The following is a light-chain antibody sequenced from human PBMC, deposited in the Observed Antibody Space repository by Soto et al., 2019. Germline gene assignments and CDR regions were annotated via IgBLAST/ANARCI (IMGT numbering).Light chain of an antibody. Sequence: EIVLTQSPGTLSLSPGERATLSCRASQSVSSNNLAWYQQRPGQAPRVVIYGASTMATAIPERFSGSGSGTDFTLTISRLEPEDFAVYYCQQYGRTPFTFGPGTRVDIK. CDR2: GAS. J-gene: IGKJ3*01. CDR1: QSVSSNN. V-gene: IGKV3-20*01. CDR3: QQYGRTPFT.